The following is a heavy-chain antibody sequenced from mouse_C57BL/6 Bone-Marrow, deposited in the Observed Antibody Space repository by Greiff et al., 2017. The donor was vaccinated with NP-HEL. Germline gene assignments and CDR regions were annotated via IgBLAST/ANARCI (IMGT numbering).Heavy chain of an antibody. CDR3: ASRYGNYWYFEV. D-gene: IGHD2-1*01. J-gene: IGHJ1*03. CDR1: GYTFTDYY. Sequence: VQLQQSGPVLVKPGASVKMSCKASGYTFTDYYMNWVKQSHGKSLEWIGVINPYNGGTSYNQKFTGKATLTVHKSSSTAYMELNSLTSEDSAVYYCASRYGNYWYFEVWGTGTTVTVSS. CDR2: INPYNGGT. V-gene: IGHV1-19*01.